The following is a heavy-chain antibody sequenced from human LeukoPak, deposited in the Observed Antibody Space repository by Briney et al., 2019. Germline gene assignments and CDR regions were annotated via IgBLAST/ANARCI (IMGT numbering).Heavy chain of an antibody. J-gene: IGHJ3*02. CDR2: ISSSSSYI. CDR3: ARVVDSSGYYEAFDI. CDR1: GFTFSSYS. V-gene: IGHV3-21*01. D-gene: IGHD3-22*01. Sequence: KPGGSLRLSCAASGFTFSSYSMNWVRQAPGKGLEWVSSISSSSSYIYYADSVKGRFTISRDNAKNSLYLQMNSLRAEDTAVYYCARVVDSSGYYEAFDIWGQGTMVTVPS.